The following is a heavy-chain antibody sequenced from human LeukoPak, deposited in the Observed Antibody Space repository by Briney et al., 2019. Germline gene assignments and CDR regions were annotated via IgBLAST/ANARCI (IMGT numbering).Heavy chain of an antibody. V-gene: IGHV4-39*01. CDR1: GGSISSTSCY. CDR2: IYYSGST. D-gene: IGHD3-22*01. J-gene: IGHJ5*02. Sequence: SETLSLTCTVSGGSISSTSCYWGWIRQPPGKGLEWIGSIYYSGSTNYNPSLKSRVTMSVDTSKNQFSLKLSSVAAADTAVYYCARPDYDSSGSYYDNWFDPWGQGTLVTVSS. CDR3: ARPDYDSSGSYYDNWFDP.